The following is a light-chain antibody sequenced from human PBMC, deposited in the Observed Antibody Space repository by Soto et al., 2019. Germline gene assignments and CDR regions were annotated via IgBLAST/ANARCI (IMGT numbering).Light chain of an antibody. CDR3: QQRSNWPLT. J-gene: IGKJ4*01. CDR1: QSVLYSSNNKNY. CDR2: WAS. Sequence: DIVMTQSPDSLAVSLGERATINCKSSQSVLYSSNNKNYLVWYQQKPGQPPKLLIYWASTRESGVPDRFSGSGSGTDFTLTISSLQAEDFAVYYCQQRSNWPLTFGGGTKVEIK. V-gene: IGKV4-1*01.